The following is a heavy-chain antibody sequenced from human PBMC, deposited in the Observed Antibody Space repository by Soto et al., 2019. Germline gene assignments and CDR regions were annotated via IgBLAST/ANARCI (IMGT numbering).Heavy chain of an antibody. CDR2: INHSGST. CDR3: ARVTGRYYYGMDV. Sequence: QVQLQQWGAGLLKPSETLSLTCAVSGGSFSGYYWSWIRQPPGKGLEWIGEINHSGSTNYNQSLKSRFNISVDPSTNQFSLKLSSVTAADTAVYYCARVTGRYYYGMDVCGQGTTVTVSS. CDR1: GGSFSGYY. V-gene: IGHV4-34*01. J-gene: IGHJ6*02.